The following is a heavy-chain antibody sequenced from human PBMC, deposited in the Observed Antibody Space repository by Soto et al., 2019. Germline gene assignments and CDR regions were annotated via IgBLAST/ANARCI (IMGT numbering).Heavy chain of an antibody. D-gene: IGHD3-16*01. Sequence: PWGSLRLSCAASGFTFSSYGMHWVRQAPGKGLEWVAVISYDGSNKYYADSVRGRFTISRDNSKNTLYLQMNSLRTEDTAVYYCAKIRQTFYYYGMDVWGQGTTVTVSS. CDR3: AKIRQTFYYYGMDV. V-gene: IGHV3-30*18. CDR2: ISYDGSNK. CDR1: GFTFSSYG. J-gene: IGHJ6*02.